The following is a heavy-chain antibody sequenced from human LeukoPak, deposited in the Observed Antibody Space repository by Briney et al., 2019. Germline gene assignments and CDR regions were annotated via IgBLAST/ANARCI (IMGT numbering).Heavy chain of an antibody. J-gene: IGHJ6*03. CDR1: GYTLTELS. CDR2: MNPNSGNT. V-gene: IGHV1-8*03. Sequence: ASVKVSCKVSGYTLTELSMHWGRQATGQGLEWMGWMNPNSGNTGYAQKFQGRVTITRNTSISTAYMELSSLRSEDTAVYYCARGGYYYYYMDVWGKGTTVTVSS. CDR3: ARGGYYYYYMDV.